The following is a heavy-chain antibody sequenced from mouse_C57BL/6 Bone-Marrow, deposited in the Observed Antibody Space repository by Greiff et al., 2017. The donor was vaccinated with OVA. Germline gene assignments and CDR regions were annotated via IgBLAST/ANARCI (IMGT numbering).Heavy chain of an antibody. J-gene: IGHJ3*01. CDR1: GYTFTDYE. D-gene: IGHD2-2*01. V-gene: IGHV1-15*01. CDR3: TRYYYGYDEGAY. Sequence: VQLQQSGAELVRPGASVTLSCKASGYTFTDYEMHWVKQTPVHGLEWIGAIDPETGGTAYNQKFKGKAILTADKSSSTAYMELRSLTSEDSAVYYCTRYYYGYDEGAYWGQGTLVTVSA. CDR2: IDPETGGT.